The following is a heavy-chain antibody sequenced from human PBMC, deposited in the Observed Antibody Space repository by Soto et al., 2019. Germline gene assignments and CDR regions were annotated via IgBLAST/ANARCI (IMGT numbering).Heavy chain of an antibody. CDR1: GFTVSSNY. V-gene: IGHV3-53*02. J-gene: IGHJ6*02. CDR2: IYDSGGT. Sequence: EVQLVETGGGLIQPGGSVRLSCAASGFTVSSNYMSWVRQAPGKGLEWVSVIYDSGGTYYADSVKGRFTISRDDPKNTVYLQMHGLRAKDTAVYYCARRHDFWSGYSYKYGLDVWGQGTTVTVAS. D-gene: IGHD3-3*01. CDR3: ARRHDFWSGYSYKYGLDV.